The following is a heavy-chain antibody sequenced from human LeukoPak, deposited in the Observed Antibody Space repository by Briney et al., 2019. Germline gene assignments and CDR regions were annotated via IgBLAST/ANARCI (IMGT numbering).Heavy chain of an antibody. CDR3: ARSPLTYYDYVWGSSHDAFDI. J-gene: IGHJ3*02. CDR1: GFTFSSYS. D-gene: IGHD3-16*01. Sequence: KPGGSLRLSCAASGFTFSSYSMNWVRQAPGKGLEWVSSISSSSSYIYYADSVKGRFTISRDNAKNSLYLQMNSLRSEDTAVYYCARSPLTYYDYVWGSSHDAFDIWGQGTMVTVSS. V-gene: IGHV3-21*04. CDR2: ISSSSSYI.